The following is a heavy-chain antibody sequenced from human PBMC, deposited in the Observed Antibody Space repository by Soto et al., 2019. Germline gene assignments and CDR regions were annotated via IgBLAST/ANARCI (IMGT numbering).Heavy chain of an antibody. CDR2: IIPILGIA. J-gene: IGHJ4*02. D-gene: IGHD5-12*01. Sequence: ASVKLSCKASGGSFSSYTISWVRQAPEQGLEWMGRIIPILGIANYAQKFQGRVTITADKSTSTAYMELSSLRSEDTAVYYCARGGPVVATTGSLDYWGQGTLVTVSS. CDR3: ARGGPVVATTGSLDY. V-gene: IGHV1-69*02. CDR1: GGSFSSYT.